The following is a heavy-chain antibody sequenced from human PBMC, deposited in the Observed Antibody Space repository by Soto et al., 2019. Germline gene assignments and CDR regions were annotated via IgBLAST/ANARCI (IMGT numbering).Heavy chain of an antibody. J-gene: IGHJ5*02. CDR3: ARHPSHFWFDP. V-gene: IGHV4-31*11. Sequence: SDTLPVTGAVSGSSFASGGYYWRLIRQHPGKGLEWIGNVYSSGITYYNPSLKSRLTISLDTSKNQFSLKLISVTAADTAVYYCARHPSHFWFDPWGQGTLITVS. CDR1: GSSFASGGYY. CDR2: VYSSGIT.